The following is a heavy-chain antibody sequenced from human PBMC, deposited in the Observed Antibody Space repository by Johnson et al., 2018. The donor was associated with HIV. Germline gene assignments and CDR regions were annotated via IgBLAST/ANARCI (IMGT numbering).Heavy chain of an antibody. CDR2: IKQAGSEQ. CDR1: GFTFDDYG. Sequence: VQLVESGGGVVRPGGSLRLSCAASGFTFDDYGMNWVRLAPGKGLEWVANIKQAGSEQYSVDSVKGRFTISRDNAKKSLYLQMNSLRAEDTAVYYCAASQYSSRRHDAFDIWGQGTMVTVSS. D-gene: IGHD6-13*01. V-gene: IGHV3-7*01. CDR3: AASQYSSRRHDAFDI. J-gene: IGHJ3*02.